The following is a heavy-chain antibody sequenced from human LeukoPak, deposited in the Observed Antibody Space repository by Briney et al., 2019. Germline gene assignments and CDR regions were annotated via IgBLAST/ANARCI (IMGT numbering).Heavy chain of an antibody. CDR1: GGSISSSSYY. D-gene: IGHD3-10*01. V-gene: IGHV4-39*07. CDR3: ARVREGGGDAFDI. Sequence: PSETLSLTCSVSGGSISSSSYYWGWIRQPPGKGLQWIGSIYYSGSTYYNPSLKSRVTISVDTSKNQFSLKLSSVTAADTAVYCCARVREGGGDAFDIWGQGTMVTVSS. J-gene: IGHJ3*02. CDR2: IYYSGST.